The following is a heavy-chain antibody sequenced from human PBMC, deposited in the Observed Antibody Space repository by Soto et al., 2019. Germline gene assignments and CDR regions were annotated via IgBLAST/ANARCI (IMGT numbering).Heavy chain of an antibody. V-gene: IGHV1-18*01. CDR1: VYTFTSYG. CDR2: ISAYNGNT. Sequence: XSVKLSCEASVYTFTSYGISWVRQTPGQGLEWMGWISAYNGNTNYAQKLQGRVTMTTDTSTSTAYMELRSLRSDDTAVYYCARAPKYYYDSSGYFYWGQGPLVTVSS. D-gene: IGHD3-22*01. CDR3: ARAPKYYYDSSGYFY. J-gene: IGHJ4*02.